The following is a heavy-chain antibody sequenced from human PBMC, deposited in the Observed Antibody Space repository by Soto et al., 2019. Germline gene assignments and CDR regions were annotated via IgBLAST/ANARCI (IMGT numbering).Heavy chain of an antibody. J-gene: IGHJ4*02. Sequence: SETLSLTCTVSGGSISSGGYYWSWIRQHPGKGLEWIGYIYYSGSTYYNQSLKSRVTISVDTSKNQFSLKLSSVTAADTAVYYCARSDSSGWYQGTHFDYWGQGTLVTVSS. CDR1: GGSISSGGYY. V-gene: IGHV4-31*02. CDR2: IYYSGST. D-gene: IGHD6-19*01. CDR3: ARSDSSGWYQGTHFDY.